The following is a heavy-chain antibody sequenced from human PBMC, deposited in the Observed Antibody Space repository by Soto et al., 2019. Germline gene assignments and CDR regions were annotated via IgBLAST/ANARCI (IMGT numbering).Heavy chain of an antibody. CDR3: ATSPFAPTTYYFDPGYFDY. D-gene: IGHD3-22*01. Sequence: EVQLLESGGGLVQPGGSLRLSCAASGFSFSTYAMSWVRQAPGKGLEWVSTISAGGGNTYYSDSVKGRFTISRDDSKTTEYLQMNSLRAGATAVYSCATSPFAPTTYYFDPGYFDYWGQGTLVTVSS. CDR1: GFSFSTYA. CDR2: ISAGGGNT. J-gene: IGHJ4*02. V-gene: IGHV3-23*01.